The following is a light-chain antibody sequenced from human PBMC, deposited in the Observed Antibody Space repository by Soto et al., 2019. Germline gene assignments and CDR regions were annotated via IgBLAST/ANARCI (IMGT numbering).Light chain of an antibody. CDR1: SSDVGGYNY. CDR2: EVG. V-gene: IGLV2-14*03. Sequence: QSALTQPASASGSPGQSVTISCTGTSSDVGGYNYVSWYQQHPGKVPKLMIYEVGMRPSGVSDRFSGSKSGNTASLTISGLQAEDEADYYCGSYANTSTFVFGGGTKVTVL. CDR3: GSYANTSTFV. J-gene: IGLJ2*01.